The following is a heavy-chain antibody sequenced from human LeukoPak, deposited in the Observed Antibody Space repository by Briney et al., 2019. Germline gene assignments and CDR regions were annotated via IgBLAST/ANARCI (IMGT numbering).Heavy chain of an antibody. CDR1: GFTLGDYA. Sequence: GGSLRLSCTASGFTLGDYALSWVRQAPGKGLEWVGFIRSKAYGGTTEYAASVKGRFTISRDDSKSIAYLQMNSLKTEDTAVYYCTRVPVPYDYVWGSYRSYYYYYMDVWGKGTTVTVSS. J-gene: IGHJ6*03. V-gene: IGHV3-49*04. D-gene: IGHD3-16*02. CDR2: IRSKAYGGTT. CDR3: TRVPVPYDYVWGSYRSYYYYYMDV.